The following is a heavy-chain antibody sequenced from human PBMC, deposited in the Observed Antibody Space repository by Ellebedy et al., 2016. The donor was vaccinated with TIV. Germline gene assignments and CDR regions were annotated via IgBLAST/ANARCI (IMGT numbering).Heavy chain of an antibody. J-gene: IGHJ4*02. CDR1: GFSLSANY. CDR2: IYSAGNT. CDR3: ARVDLGLAFDY. V-gene: IGHV3-53*01. D-gene: IGHD3/OR15-3a*01. Sequence: GESLKISFAVSGFSLSANYMSWVRQAPGKGLEWVSIIYSAGNTYYADSVKGRFTISRDTSKNTVFLQMNTLRAEDTAVYYCARVDLGLAFDYWGRGALVTVSS.